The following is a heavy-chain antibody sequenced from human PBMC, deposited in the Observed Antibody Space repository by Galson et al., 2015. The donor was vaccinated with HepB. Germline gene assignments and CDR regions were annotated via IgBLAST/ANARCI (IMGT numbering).Heavy chain of an antibody. J-gene: IGHJ6*02. CDR3: ARDREGYSSGWSGGMDV. Sequence: SLRLSCAASGFTFDSNDMNWVRQAPGKGLEWVSYITRSSGNIYYANSVRGRFTISRDNAKNSLYLQMNSLRAEDTAVYYCARDREGYSSGWSGGMDVWGQGTTVTVSS. CDR2: ITRSSGNI. V-gene: IGHV3-48*01. CDR1: GFTFDSND. D-gene: IGHD6-19*01.